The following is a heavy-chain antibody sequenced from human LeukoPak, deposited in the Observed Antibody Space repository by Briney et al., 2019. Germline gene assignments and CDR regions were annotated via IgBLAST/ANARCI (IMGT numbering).Heavy chain of an antibody. CDR2: FDFEEGKI. CDR3: TGATGWSSSMM. J-gene: IGHJ4*02. V-gene: IGHV1-24*01. D-gene: IGHD6-13*01. Sequence: ASVKVSCKVSGYTLTELSMHWVRQVPGKGLEWMGGFDFEEGKIIYAQKFQGRVTMTEDTSTDTAYMELSSLTSKDTAVYYCTGATGWSSSMMWGEGTAVTVSS. CDR1: GYTLTELS.